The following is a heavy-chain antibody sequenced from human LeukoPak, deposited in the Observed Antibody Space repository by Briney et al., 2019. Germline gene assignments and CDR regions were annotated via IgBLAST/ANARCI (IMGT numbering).Heavy chain of an antibody. V-gene: IGHV3-23*01. CDR1: GFTFSNYG. D-gene: IGHD7-27*01. Sequence: GGSLRLSCAGAGFTFSNYGMSWVRQAPGKGLEWVSTITTSDGNTYYADSVKGRFTVSRDNSKNTLFLQMNSLRAEDTAVYYCAKDGGLWVSAHWGDSWGRGTLVTVSS. J-gene: IGHJ4*02. CDR3: AKDGGLWVSAHWGDS. CDR2: ITTSDGNT.